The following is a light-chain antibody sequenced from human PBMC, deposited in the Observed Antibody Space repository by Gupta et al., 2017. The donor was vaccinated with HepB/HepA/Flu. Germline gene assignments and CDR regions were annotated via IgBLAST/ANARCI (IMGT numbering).Light chain of an antibody. CDR1: QYVSSTY. V-gene: IGKV3-20*01. CDR2: SAS. CDR3: HHYCSSSWT. Sequence: EIVLTQSPGTLSLSPGERATLSCRASQYVSSTYLAWYQQRPGQAPRLLIYSASNRATGIPDRFSGSGSGTEFTLTISRLEPEDFAVYYCHHYCSSSWTFGQGTEVEIK. J-gene: IGKJ1*01.